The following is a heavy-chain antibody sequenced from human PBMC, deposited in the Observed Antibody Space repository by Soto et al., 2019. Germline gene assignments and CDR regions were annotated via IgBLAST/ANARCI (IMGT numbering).Heavy chain of an antibody. CDR1: GFTFGDYA. Sequence: GGSLRLSCTASGFTFGDYAMSWFRQAPGKGLEWVGFIRSKAYGGTTEYAASVKGRFTISRDDSKSIAYLQMNSLKTEDTAVYYCTSRGPYGDFDYWGQGTLVTVSS. J-gene: IGHJ4*02. D-gene: IGHD4-17*01. CDR2: IRSKAYGGTT. CDR3: TSRGPYGDFDY. V-gene: IGHV3-49*03.